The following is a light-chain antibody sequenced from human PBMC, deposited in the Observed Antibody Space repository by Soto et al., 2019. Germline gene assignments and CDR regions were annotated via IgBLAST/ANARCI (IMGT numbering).Light chain of an antibody. V-gene: IGKV1-5*01. Sequence: MTQSPATLSVSPGERATLSCRACQSVSRHLAWYQQKPGKAPKLLIYDASSLESGVPSRFSGSGSGTEFTLTISSLQPDDFATYYCQQYNSYTFGQGTKV. CDR2: DAS. J-gene: IGKJ2*01. CDR1: QSVSRH. CDR3: QQYNSYT.